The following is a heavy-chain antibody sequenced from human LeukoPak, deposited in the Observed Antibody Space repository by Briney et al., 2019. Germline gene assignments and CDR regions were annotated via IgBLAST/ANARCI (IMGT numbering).Heavy chain of an antibody. CDR2: ISWNSVSI. Sequence: PGGSLRLSCAASGFTFDDYGMHWVRQAPGKGLEWVSSISWNSVSIAYADSVKGRFTISRDNAKNSLYLQMNSLRDEDTALYYCAKDIGEGLRYFDKWGQGTLVTVSS. D-gene: IGHD3-9*01. CDR3: AKDIGEGLRYFDK. J-gene: IGHJ4*02. V-gene: IGHV3-9*01. CDR1: GFTFDDYG.